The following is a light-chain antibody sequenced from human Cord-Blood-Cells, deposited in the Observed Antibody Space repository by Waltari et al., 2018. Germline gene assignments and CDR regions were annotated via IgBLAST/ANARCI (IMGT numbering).Light chain of an antibody. CDR3: SSYAGSNNLV. CDR1: SSDVGGYNY. CDR2: EVS. V-gene: IGLV2-8*01. Sequence: QSALTQPPSASGSPGQSVTISCTGTSSDVGGYNYVSWYQQHPGKAPKLVIYEVSKRPSGVPVRFSGSKSGHTASLTVSGLQAEDEADYYCSSYAGSNNLVFGGGTKLTVL. J-gene: IGLJ2*01.